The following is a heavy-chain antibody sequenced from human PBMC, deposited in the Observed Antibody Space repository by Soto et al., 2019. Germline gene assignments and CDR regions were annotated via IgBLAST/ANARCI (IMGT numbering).Heavy chain of an antibody. CDR1: GFTFSSYA. J-gene: IGHJ6*02. CDR3: AKTVMGIFGVEPYGDGMDV. V-gene: IGHV3-23*01. D-gene: IGHD3-3*01. CDR2: ISGSGGST. Sequence: GGSLRLSCAASGFTFSSYAMSWVRQAPGKGLEWASAISGSGGSTYYADYVKGRFTISRDNSKNTLYLQMNSLRAEDTAVYYCAKTVMGIFGVEPYGDGMDVWGQGTTVTVSS.